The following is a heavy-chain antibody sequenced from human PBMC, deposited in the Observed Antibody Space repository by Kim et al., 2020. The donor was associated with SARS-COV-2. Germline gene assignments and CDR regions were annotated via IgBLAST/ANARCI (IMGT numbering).Heavy chain of an antibody. V-gene: IGHV4-39*01. CDR3: ARHVGITMIVVVTRGWFDP. D-gene: IGHD3-22*01. CDR2: IYYSGST. CDR1: GGSISSSSYY. Sequence: SETLSLTCTVSGGSISSSSYYWGWIRQPPGKGLEWIGSIYYSGSTYYNPSLKSRVTISVDTSKNQFSLKLSSVTAADTAVYYCARHVGITMIVVVTRGWFDPWGQGALVTVSS. J-gene: IGHJ5*02.